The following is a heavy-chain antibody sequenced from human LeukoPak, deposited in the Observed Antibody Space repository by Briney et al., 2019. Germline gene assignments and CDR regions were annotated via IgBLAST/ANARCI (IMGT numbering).Heavy chain of an antibody. V-gene: IGHV3-23*01. CDR3: ARAKAAAGTILY. CDR2: VSGSGGST. Sequence: GGSLRLSCAASGFTFSSYAMSWVRQAPGKGLEWVSAVSGSGGSTYYADSVKGRFTISRDNAKNTLYLQMNSLRAEDTAVYYCARAKAAAGTILYWGQGTLVTVSS. CDR1: GFTFSSYA. J-gene: IGHJ4*02. D-gene: IGHD6-13*01.